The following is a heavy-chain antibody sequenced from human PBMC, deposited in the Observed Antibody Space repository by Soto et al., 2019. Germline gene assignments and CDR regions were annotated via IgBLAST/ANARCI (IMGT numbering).Heavy chain of an antibody. Sequence: SETLSLTCTVSGGSISSGGHYWSWIRQHPGKGLEWIGYIYYSGSTDYNPSLKSRVTISVDTSKNQFSLKLSSVTAADTAVYYCARGRLYSSSSGNNWFDPWGQGTLVTVSS. J-gene: IGHJ5*02. CDR2: IYYSGST. V-gene: IGHV4-31*03. CDR1: GGSISSGGHY. CDR3: ARGRLYSSSSGNNWFDP. D-gene: IGHD6-6*01.